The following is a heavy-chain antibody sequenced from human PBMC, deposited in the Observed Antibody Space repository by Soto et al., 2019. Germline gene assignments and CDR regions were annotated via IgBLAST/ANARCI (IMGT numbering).Heavy chain of an antibody. CDR1: GLTFSDRY. D-gene: IGHD4-4*01. J-gene: IGHJ3*02. CDR3: AKVTTRTSPAYAFDI. CDR2: IRKKTNSYTT. Sequence: PGGSLRLFCAASGLTFSDRYMDWVRQAPGKGLEWVGRIRKKTNSYTTEYAASVKGRFIISRDNSTNTLYLQMNSLRAEDTAVYYCAKVTTRTSPAYAFDIWGQGTMVTV. V-gene: IGHV3-72*01.